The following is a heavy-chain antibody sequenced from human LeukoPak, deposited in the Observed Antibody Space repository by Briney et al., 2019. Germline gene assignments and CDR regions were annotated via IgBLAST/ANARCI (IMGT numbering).Heavy chain of an antibody. V-gene: IGHV4-4*07. J-gene: IGHJ6*03. CDR1: GGSISTFY. D-gene: IGHD3-22*01. CDR2: IYTSGST. CDR3: ARSSEGRYYYDSSGFSYYYYYMDV. Sequence: SETLSLTCSVSGGSISTFYWSWIRQPAGKGLEWIGRIYTSGSTNYNPSLKSRVTMSVDTSKNQFSLKLSSVTAADTAVYYCARSSEGRYYYDSSGFSYYYYYMDVWGKGTTVTISS.